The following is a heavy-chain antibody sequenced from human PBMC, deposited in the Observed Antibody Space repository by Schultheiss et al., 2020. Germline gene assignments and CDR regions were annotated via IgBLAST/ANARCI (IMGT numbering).Heavy chain of an antibody. CDR2: ISWNSGSI. CDR3: AKSEVGCSSTSCSTYYYYAMDV. J-gene: IGHJ6*02. CDR1: GFTFSSYA. V-gene: IGHV3-23*01. D-gene: IGHD2-2*01. Sequence: GGSLRLSCAASGFTFSSYAMSWVRQAPGKGLEWVSGISWNSGSIGYADSVKGRFTISRDNSKNTLYLQMNSLRAEDTAVFYCAKSEVGCSSTSCSTYYYYAMDVWGQGTTVTVSS.